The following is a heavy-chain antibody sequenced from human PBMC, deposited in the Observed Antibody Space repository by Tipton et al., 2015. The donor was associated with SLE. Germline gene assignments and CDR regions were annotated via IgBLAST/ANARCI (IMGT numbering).Heavy chain of an antibody. CDR3: ARGVGAPGLCAFDI. CDR1: GFTFSSYS. CDR2: ISSSSSYI. J-gene: IGHJ3*02. D-gene: IGHD3-16*01. Sequence: SLRLSCAASGFTFSSYSMNWVRQAPGKGLEWVSSISSSSSYIYYADSVKGRFTISRDNAKNSLYLQMNSLRAEDTAVYYCARGVGAPGLCAFDIWGQGKMVTVSS. V-gene: IGHV3-21*03.